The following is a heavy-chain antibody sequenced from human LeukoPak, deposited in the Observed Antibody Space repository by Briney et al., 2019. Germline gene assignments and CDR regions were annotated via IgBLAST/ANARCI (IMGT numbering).Heavy chain of an antibody. Sequence: GGSLRLSCAASGFTFSSYSMNWVRQAPGKGLEWVSSISSSSSYIYYADSVKGRFTISRDNAKNSLYLQMNSLRAEDTAVYYCAKVAYSSGQVDYWGQGTLVTVSS. J-gene: IGHJ4*02. CDR3: AKVAYSSGQVDY. V-gene: IGHV3-21*01. CDR1: GFTFSSYS. CDR2: ISSSSSYI. D-gene: IGHD6-19*01.